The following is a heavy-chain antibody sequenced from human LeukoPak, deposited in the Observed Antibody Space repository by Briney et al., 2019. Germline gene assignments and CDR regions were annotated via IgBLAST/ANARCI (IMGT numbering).Heavy chain of an antibody. D-gene: IGHD5-24*01. CDR2: IYRGDSR. V-gene: IGHV3-66*02. CDR3: AWEMPTDH. J-gene: IGHJ4*02. Sequence: QPGGFLTLVWPLYGLRVSSNYMGWVRHAAGRGMEWVSVIYRGDSRYYGDSVKGRFTISRDNYKNTLYLKMNMMRVEDTAVYYCAWEMPTDHWGQGTLVTVSS. CDR1: GLRVSSNY.